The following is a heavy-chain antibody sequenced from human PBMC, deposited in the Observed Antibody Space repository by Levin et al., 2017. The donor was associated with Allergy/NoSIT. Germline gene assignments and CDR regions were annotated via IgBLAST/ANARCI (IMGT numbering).Heavy chain of an antibody. CDR1: GGAFSSYT. J-gene: IGHJ2*01. CDR3: ARGRGIALITHPSSYWFFDV. D-gene: IGHD2-8*01. CDR2: IFPIFGRT. Sequence: PGGSLRLSCKVSGGAFSSYTFNWVRQAPGQGLEWMGGIFPIFGRTHYAQNFQGRVTITADESTTTVYVELTSLKSDDTAVYYCARGRGIALITHPSSYWFFDVWGRGTLVTVSS. V-gene: IGHV1-69*01.